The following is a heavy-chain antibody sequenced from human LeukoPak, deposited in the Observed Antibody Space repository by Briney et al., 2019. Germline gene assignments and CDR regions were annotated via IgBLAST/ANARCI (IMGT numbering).Heavy chain of an antibody. J-gene: IGHJ6*03. CDR2: ISSSSDYI. CDR3: ARSRKGYQLLSTNRDYYYMDV. CDR1: GFTFSSNS. D-gene: IGHD2-2*01. Sequence: PGGSLRLSCVASGFTFSSNSMNWVRQAPGKGLEWVSSISSSSDYIYYADSMKGRFTISRDNAKNSLYLQMNSLRAEDTAVYYCARSRKGYQLLSTNRDYYYMDVWGKGTTVTVFS. V-gene: IGHV3-21*01.